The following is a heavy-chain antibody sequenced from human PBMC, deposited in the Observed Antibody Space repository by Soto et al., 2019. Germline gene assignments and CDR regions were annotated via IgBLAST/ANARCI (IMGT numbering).Heavy chain of an antibody. CDR2: IYHSGST. V-gene: IGHV4-30-4*01. Sequence: PSETLSLTCTVSGGSISSGDYYWSWIRQPPGKGLEWIGYIYHSGSTYYNPSLKSRVTISVDTSKNQFSLKLSSVTAADTAVYYCARDPGDSSGYWHRHWFDPWGQGTLVTVSS. CDR1: GGSISSGDYY. D-gene: IGHD3-22*01. CDR3: ARDPGDSSGYWHRHWFDP. J-gene: IGHJ5*02.